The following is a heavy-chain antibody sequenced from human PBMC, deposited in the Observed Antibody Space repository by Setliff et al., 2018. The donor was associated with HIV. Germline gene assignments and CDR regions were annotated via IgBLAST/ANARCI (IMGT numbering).Heavy chain of an antibody. D-gene: IGHD3-10*01. CDR1: GFTFSDVW. CDR3: ARQRVVRERGYFHFYGMDV. Sequence: PGGSLRLSCVVSGFTFSDVWMSWVRQAPGKGLEWIGRMKSIPDGGRIDYAAPVKGRFAISRDDAINTLFLQMNSLRAEDAAVYYCARQRVVRERGYFHFYGMDVWGQGTTVTVSS. J-gene: IGHJ6*02. V-gene: IGHV3-15*01. CDR2: MKSIPDGGRI.